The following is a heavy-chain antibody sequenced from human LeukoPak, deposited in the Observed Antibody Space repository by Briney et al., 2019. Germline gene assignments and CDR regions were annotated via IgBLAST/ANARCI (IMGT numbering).Heavy chain of an antibody. CDR2: INSDGSGT. Sequence: GGSLRLSCAASGFTFSSYWFHWVRQAPGKGLVWVSRINSDGSGTTYADSVKGRFTISRDNAKSTLFLQMNSLRAEDTAVYYCARCRGGSYMSSAFDIWGQGTMVTVSS. CDR1: GFTFSSYW. V-gene: IGHV3-74*01. CDR3: ARCRGGSYMSSAFDI. D-gene: IGHD1-26*01. J-gene: IGHJ3*02.